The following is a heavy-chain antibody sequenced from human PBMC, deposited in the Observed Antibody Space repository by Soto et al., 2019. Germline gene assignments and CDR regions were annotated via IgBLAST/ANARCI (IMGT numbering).Heavy chain of an antibody. J-gene: IGHJ4*02. D-gene: IGHD4-4*01. V-gene: IGHV1-58*01. CDR1: GFTFTSSA. CDR3: ARDYLSSKPSLSYFDY. Sequence: ASVKVSCKASGFTFTSSAVQWVRQARGQRLEWIGWIVVGSGNTNYAQKFQERVIMTRDMSTSTAYMELSSLRSEDAAVYYCARDYLSSKPSLSYFDYWGQGALVTVSS. CDR2: IVVGSGNT.